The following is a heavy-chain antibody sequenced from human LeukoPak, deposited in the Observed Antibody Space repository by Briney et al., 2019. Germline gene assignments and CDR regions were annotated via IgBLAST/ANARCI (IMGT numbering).Heavy chain of an antibody. CDR3: AKGISIYSYSDN. D-gene: IGHD3-16*02. Sequence: PGGSLRLSCAASGFTFSSFAMSWVRQAPGKGLEWISVISASGGSTYYADSVKGRFTISRDNSKNTLHLQMNSLRAEDTAVYYCAKGISIYSYSDNWGQGTLVTVSS. V-gene: IGHV3-23*01. J-gene: IGHJ4*02. CDR1: GFTFSSFA. CDR2: ISASGGST.